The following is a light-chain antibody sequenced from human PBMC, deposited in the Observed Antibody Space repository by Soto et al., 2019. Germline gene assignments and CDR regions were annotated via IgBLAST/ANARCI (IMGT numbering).Light chain of an antibody. CDR2: GAS. CDR1: QSVSNNY. CDR3: EQYGSSGR. Sequence: IVLPQYQSTLSLPPGQGATLSCRASQSVSNNYLAWYQQKPGQAPRLLIYGASNRATGIPDRCSGSGSGTDFTLTISRLEPEDFAVYYCEQYGSSGRFGQGGKVDIK. J-gene: IGKJ1*01. V-gene: IGKV3-20*01.